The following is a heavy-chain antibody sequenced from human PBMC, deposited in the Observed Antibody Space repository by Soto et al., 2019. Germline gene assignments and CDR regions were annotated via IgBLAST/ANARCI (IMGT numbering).Heavy chain of an antibody. J-gene: IGHJ4*02. D-gene: IGHD5-12*01. CDR3: ARHIMATIGFDC. CDR1: GGSIKNYY. V-gene: IGHV4-59*08. Sequence: QVQLQESGPGLVKPSETLSLTCTISGGSIKNYYWSWIRQPPGKGLEWIGYIYYSGSTKYNPSLKSRATISVDTSKNQFSLKLSSVTAADTAVYYCARHIMATIGFDCWGQGTLVTVSS. CDR2: IYYSGST.